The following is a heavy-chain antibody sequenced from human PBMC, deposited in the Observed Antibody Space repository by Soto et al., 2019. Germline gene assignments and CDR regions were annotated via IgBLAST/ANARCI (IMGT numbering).Heavy chain of an antibody. CDR3: ARKVGARPGGADTDV. Sequence: SETLSLTCAVSGDSIIGIYHWAWIRQPPGRSLEWISSIFHTGTTYYTPSLKSRVTISVDTSKNQFSLKLSSVTAVDTAVYYCARKVGARPGGADTDVWGQGTTVTVSS. J-gene: IGHJ6*02. D-gene: IGHD1-26*01. CDR2: IFHTGTT. CDR1: GDSIIGIYH. V-gene: IGHV4-38-2*01.